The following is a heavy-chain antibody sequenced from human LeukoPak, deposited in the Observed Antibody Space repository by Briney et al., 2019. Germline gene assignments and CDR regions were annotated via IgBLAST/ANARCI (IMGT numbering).Heavy chain of an antibody. Sequence: ASVKVSCKASGYTFTGYYVHGVRQARGQGLEGMGWINPNSGGTNYAQKFQGRVTMTRDTSISTAYMELSRLRSDDTTVYYCARTNVPQWLVDIDYWGQGTLVTVSS. CDR3: ARTNVPQWLVDIDY. J-gene: IGHJ4*02. D-gene: IGHD6-19*01. V-gene: IGHV1-2*02. CDR2: INPNSGGT. CDR1: GYTFTGYY.